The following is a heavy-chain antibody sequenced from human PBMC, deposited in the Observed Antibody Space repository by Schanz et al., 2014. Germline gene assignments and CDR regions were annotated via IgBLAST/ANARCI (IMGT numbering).Heavy chain of an antibody. CDR2: TNGDGTNA. Sequence: EVQLVESGGYLVQPGGSLRLSCSASGFTLSNSDMHWVRQAPGKGLEWVSCTNGDGTNAKYADSVKGRFTISRDNAKKTLSLQMISLRAEDTAIYFCTRSYYDFSWGSYRFRAFDIWGQGTTVIVSS. V-gene: IGHV3-74*01. CDR1: GFTLSNSD. J-gene: IGHJ3*02. D-gene: IGHD3-16*02. CDR3: TRSYYDFSWGSYRFRAFDI.